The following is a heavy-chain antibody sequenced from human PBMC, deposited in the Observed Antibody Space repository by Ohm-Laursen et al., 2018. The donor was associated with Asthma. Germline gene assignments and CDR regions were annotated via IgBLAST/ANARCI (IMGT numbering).Heavy chain of an antibody. CDR2: LFPDGRRT. V-gene: IGHV3-74*01. D-gene: IGHD3-10*01. Sequence: SLRLSCAASGFIFSDYFMHWVRQRPGEGLVWISHLFPDGRRTNYADSVRGRFTISRDDAQNTVYLQMHSLRVDDTAVFLCARGNFGGPLWGQGTLGPVSS. J-gene: IGHJ4*01. CDR1: GFIFSDYF. CDR3: ARGNFGGPL.